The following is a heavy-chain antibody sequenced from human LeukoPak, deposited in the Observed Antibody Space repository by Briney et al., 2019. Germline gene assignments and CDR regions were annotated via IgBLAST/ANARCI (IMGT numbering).Heavy chain of an antibody. CDR2: MNPNSGNT. J-gene: IGHJ1*01. D-gene: IGHD3-22*01. CDR3: ASPGEYYYDSSGYYKYFQH. Sequence: ALVKVSCKASGYTFTSYDINWVRQATGQGLEWMGWMNPNSGNTGYAQKFQGRVTMTRNTSISTAYMELSSLRSEDTAVYYCASPGEYYYDSSGYYKYFQHWGQGTLVTVSS. CDR1: GYTFTSYD. V-gene: IGHV1-8*01.